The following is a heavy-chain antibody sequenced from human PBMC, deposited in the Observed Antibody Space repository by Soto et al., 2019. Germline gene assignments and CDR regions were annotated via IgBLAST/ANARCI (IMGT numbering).Heavy chain of an antibody. D-gene: IGHD6-13*01. CDR2: IFLGGTT. CDR1: SGSIYSANW. V-gene: IGHV4-4*02. Sequence: SETLSLTCAVSSGSIYSANWWSWVRQPPGKGLEWIGEIFLGGTTNYNPSLKSRVTISLDKSKSQFSLTLTFVTAADTAVYFCARHLATPGTRGFDSWGQGTLVTVSS. J-gene: IGHJ4*01. CDR3: ARHLATPGTRGFDS.